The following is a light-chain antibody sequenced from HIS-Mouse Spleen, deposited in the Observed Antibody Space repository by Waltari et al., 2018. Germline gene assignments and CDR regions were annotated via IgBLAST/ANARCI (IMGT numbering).Light chain of an antibody. CDR3: SSYAGSNIVV. J-gene: IGLJ2*01. V-gene: IGLV2-8*01. CDR2: EVS. Sequence: QSALTQPPSASGSPGQSVPIPCTGTSRDVGGYNYVSWYQQHPGKAPKLMIYEVSKRPSGVPDRFSGSKSGNTASLTVSGLQAEDEADYYCSSYAGSNIVVFGGGTKLTVL. CDR1: SRDVGGYNY.